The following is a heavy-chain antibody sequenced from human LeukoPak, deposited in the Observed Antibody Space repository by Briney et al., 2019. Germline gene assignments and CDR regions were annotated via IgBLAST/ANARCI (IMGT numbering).Heavy chain of an antibody. V-gene: IGHV3-74*01. CDR2: INEDGSIT. CDR1: GFTFRTYW. D-gene: IGHD1-26*01. Sequence: GGSPRLSCAVSGFTFRTYWMHWVRQVPGEGLVWVSRINEDGSITNYADSVKGRFSISRDNAKNTLYLQMSSLRAEDTAVYYCGRDLGGRSGYWGQGTLVTVSS. J-gene: IGHJ4*02. CDR3: GRDLGGRSGY.